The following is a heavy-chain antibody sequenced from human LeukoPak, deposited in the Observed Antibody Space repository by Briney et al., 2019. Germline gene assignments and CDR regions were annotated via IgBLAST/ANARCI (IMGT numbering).Heavy chain of an antibody. CDR1: VSGDSFSSSYYY. CDR3: ARGSKVSLGPFIDY. CDR2: ISNSGST. Sequence: SETLSLTCTVFVSGDSFSSSYYYWGWLRQPPGKGLEWIGSISNSGSTYYNPSLNSRVTISVDTSKNQFSLKLSSVTAADTAVYYCARGSKVSLGPFIDYWGQGTLVTVSS. D-gene: IGHD1-14*01. V-gene: IGHV4-39*07. J-gene: IGHJ4*02.